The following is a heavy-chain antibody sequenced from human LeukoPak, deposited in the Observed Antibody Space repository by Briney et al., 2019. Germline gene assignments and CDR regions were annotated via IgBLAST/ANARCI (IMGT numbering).Heavy chain of an antibody. V-gene: IGHV4-34*01. CDR3: ARGHPTGYSDY. J-gene: IGHJ4*02. CDR1: GGSFSGYY. D-gene: IGHD3-9*01. Sequence: SETLSLTCAVYGGSFSGYYWSWIRQPPGKGLEWIGEINHSGSTNYNPSLKSRVTISVDTSKNQFSLKLSSVTAADTAVYYCARGHPTGYSDYWGQGILVTVSS. CDR2: INHSGST.